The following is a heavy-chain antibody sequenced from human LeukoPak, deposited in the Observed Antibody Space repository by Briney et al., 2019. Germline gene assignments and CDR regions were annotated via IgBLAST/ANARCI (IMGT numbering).Heavy chain of an antibody. CDR2: IIPIFGTA. Sequence: SVKVSCTASGYTFTSYGISWVRQAPGQGLEWMGGIIPIFGTANYAQKFQGRVTITADESTSTAYMELSSLRSEDTAVYYCATGPTVTLGFDYWGQGTLVTVSS. CDR3: ATGPTVTLGFDY. J-gene: IGHJ4*02. V-gene: IGHV1-69*13. CDR1: GYTFTSYG. D-gene: IGHD4-17*01.